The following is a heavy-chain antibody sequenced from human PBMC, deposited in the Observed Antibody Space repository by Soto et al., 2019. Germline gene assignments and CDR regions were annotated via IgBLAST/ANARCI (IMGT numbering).Heavy chain of an antibody. CDR2: IMPVFRRP. D-gene: IGHD1-1*01. Sequence: VQLVQSGAEVKKPGSSVKVSCKASGGTFRTSAISWVRQAPGQGLEWVGGIMPVFRRPKYAQNFQDRVTIIADESTSTAYMELNSLRSDDTAVYYCARDKDRLQLGGNYYFVLDVWGQGTAVTVSS. J-gene: IGHJ6*02. CDR3: ARDKDRLQLGGNYYFVLDV. CDR1: GGTFRTSA. V-gene: IGHV1-69*12.